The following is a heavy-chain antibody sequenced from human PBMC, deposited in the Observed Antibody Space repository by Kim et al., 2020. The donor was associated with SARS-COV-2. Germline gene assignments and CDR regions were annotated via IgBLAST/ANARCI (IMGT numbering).Heavy chain of an antibody. Sequence: GGSLRLSCAASGFTFSSYSMNWVRQAPGKGLEWVSSISSSSSYIYYADSVKGRFTISRDNAKNSLYLQMNSLRAEDTAVYYCARALEAYGSGSYYNVLLHWGQGTLVTVSS. CDR3: ARALEAYGSGSYYNVLLH. CDR2: ISSSSSYI. CDR1: GFTFSSYS. J-gene: IGHJ4*02. V-gene: IGHV3-21*01. D-gene: IGHD3-10*01.